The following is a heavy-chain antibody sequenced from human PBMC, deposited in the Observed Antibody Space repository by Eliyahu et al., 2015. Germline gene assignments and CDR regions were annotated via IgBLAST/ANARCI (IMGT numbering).Heavy chain of an antibody. CDR1: GFTFSSYW. V-gene: IGHV3-7*01. Sequence: EVQLVESGGGLVQPGGSLRLSCAASGFTFSSYWMXWVRQAPGKGLEWVANIKQDGSEKYYVDSVKGRFTISRDNAKNSLYLQMNSLRAEDTAVYYCARYGGYCSSTSCPNWFDPWGQGTLVTVSS. CDR3: ARYGGYCSSTSCPNWFDP. D-gene: IGHD2-2*01. J-gene: IGHJ5*02. CDR2: IKQDGSEK.